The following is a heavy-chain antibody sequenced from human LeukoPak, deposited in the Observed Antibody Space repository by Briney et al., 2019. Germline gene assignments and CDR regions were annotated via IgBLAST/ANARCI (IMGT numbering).Heavy chain of an antibody. CDR3: AKSMVRGVNNWFDP. V-gene: IGHV1-24*01. J-gene: IGHJ5*02. D-gene: IGHD3-10*01. CDR2: FDPEDGET. Sequence: ASVKVSCKVSGYTLTELSMHWVRQAPGKGLEWMGGFDPEDGETIYAQKFQGRVTMTEDTSTDTAYMELSSLRSDDTAVYYCAKSMVRGVNNWFDPWGQGTLVTVSS. CDR1: GYTLTELS.